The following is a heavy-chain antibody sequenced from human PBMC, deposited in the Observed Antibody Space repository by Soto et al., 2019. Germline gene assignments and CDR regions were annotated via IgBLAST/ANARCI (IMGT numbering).Heavy chain of an antibody. Sequence: PGGSLRLSCAASGFTFSSYSMNWVRQAPGKGLEWVSSISSSSSYIYYADSVKGRFTISRDNAKNSLYLQMNSLRAEDTAVYYCARDGRSWSPHNAFDIWGQGTMVTVSS. CDR1: GFTFSSYS. CDR2: ISSSSSYI. D-gene: IGHD6-13*01. J-gene: IGHJ3*02. CDR3: ARDGRSWSPHNAFDI. V-gene: IGHV3-21*01.